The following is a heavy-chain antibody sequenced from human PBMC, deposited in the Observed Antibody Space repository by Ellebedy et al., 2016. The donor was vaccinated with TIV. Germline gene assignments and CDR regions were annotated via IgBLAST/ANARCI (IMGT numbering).Heavy chain of an antibody. CDR1: GFTFSRYD. CDR2: IGAGSDT. CDR3: AREIVDIVSTDWCFDL. V-gene: IGHV3-13*01. Sequence: PGGSLRLSCAASGFTFSRYDFHWVRQATGKGLEWVSAIGAGSDTYYEGSVKGRFTISRENAQNSLYLQMNNLRDGDTAVDYCAREIVDIVSTDWCFDLWGRGTLVTVAS. J-gene: IGHJ2*01. D-gene: IGHD5/OR15-5a*01.